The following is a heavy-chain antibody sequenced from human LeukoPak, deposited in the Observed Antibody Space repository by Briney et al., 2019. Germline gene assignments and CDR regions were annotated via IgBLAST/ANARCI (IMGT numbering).Heavy chain of an antibody. Sequence: GGSLRLSCAASGFTVSSNYMSWVRQAPGKGLEWVSVIYSGGSTYYADSVKGRFTISRDNSKNTPYLQMNSLRAEDTAVYYCARGHYDFWSGYYSDYWGQGTLVTVSS. CDR2: IYSGGST. J-gene: IGHJ4*02. CDR1: GFTVSSNY. CDR3: ARGHYDFWSGYYSDY. D-gene: IGHD3-3*01. V-gene: IGHV3-66*02.